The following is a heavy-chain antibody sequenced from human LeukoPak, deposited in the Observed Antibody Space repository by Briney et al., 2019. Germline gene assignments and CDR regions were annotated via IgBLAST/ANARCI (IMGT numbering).Heavy chain of an antibody. Sequence: SETLSLTCTVSGGSISSYYWSWIRQPAGKGLEWIGRIYTSGSTNYNPSLKSRLTMSVDTSKNQFSLKLSSVTAADTAVYYCASTYDSSGYFDYWGQGTLVTVSS. D-gene: IGHD3-22*01. CDR3: ASTYDSSGYFDY. CDR1: GGSISSYY. CDR2: IYTSGST. J-gene: IGHJ4*02. V-gene: IGHV4-4*07.